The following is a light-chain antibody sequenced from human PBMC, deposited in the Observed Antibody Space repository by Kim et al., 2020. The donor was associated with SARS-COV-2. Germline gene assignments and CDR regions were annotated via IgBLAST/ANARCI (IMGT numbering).Light chain of an antibody. CDR2: GAT. CDR3: QQSNITPLT. Sequence: DIQMSQSPSSLSASVGHRVTITCRASETIRTYLNWYQQKPGQAPKLLIYGATTLQSGVPSRFSGSGSGTDFTLTISTLQPEDFATYFCQQSNITPLTFGGGTKVDIK. V-gene: IGKV1-39*01. CDR1: ETIRTY. J-gene: IGKJ4*01.